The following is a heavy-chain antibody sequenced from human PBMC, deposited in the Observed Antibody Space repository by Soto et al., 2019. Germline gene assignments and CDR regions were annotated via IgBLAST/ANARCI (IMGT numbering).Heavy chain of an antibody. CDR1: GGSFSGYY. Sequence: QVQLQQWGAGLLKPSEALSLTCAVYGGSFSGYYWSWIRQPPGKGLEWIGEINHSGSTDYNPSLKSRVTISVDTSKNQFSLKRSSVTAADTAVYYCRQAAGGNPFFDYWGQGTLVTVSS. D-gene: IGHD6-13*01. J-gene: IGHJ4*02. CDR2: INHSGST. CDR3: RQAAGGNPFFDY. V-gene: IGHV4-34*01.